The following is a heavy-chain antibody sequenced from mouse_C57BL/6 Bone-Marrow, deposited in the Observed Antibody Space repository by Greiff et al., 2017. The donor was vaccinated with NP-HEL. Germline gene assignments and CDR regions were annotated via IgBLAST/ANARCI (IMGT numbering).Heavy chain of an antibody. V-gene: IGHV1-19*01. CDR2: INPYNGGT. CDR1: GYTFTDYY. J-gene: IGHJ4*01. CDR3: ARSGDYDEGDYYAMDY. D-gene: IGHD2-4*01. Sequence: VQLQQSGPVLVKPGASVKMSCKASGYTFTDYYMNWVKQSHGKSLEWIGVINPYNGGTSYNQKFKGTATLTVDKSSSTAYMELNSLTSEDSAVYYCARSGDYDEGDYYAMDYWGQGTSVTVSS.